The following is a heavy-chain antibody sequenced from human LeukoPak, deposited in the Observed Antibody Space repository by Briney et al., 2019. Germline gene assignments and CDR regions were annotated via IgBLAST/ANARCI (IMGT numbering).Heavy chain of an antibody. CDR2: ISYDGSNK. CDR1: GFTFSSYA. J-gene: IGHJ2*01. CDR3: ARGSGKITMVRGVPWYFDL. V-gene: IGHV3-30-3*01. D-gene: IGHD3-10*01. Sequence: GGSLRLSCAASGFTFSSYAMHWVRQAPGKGLEWVAVISYDGSNKYYADSVKGRFTISRDNSKNTLYLQMNSLRAEDTSVYYCARGSGKITMVRGVPWYFDLWGRGTLVTASS.